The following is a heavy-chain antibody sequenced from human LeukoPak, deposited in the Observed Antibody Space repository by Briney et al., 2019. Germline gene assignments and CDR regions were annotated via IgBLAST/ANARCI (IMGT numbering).Heavy chain of an antibody. D-gene: IGHD2-2*01. V-gene: IGHV3-48*03. J-gene: IGHJ4*02. Sequence: PGGSLRLSCAASGFTFSSDEMNWVRQAPGKWREWVSYISSSGRTIYYADSVKGRFTISRDNAKNSLSLQMNSLRAEDTAVYYCARDSRGVDYWGQGTLVTVSS. CDR2: ISSSGRTI. CDR1: GFTFSSDE. CDR3: ARDSRGVDY.